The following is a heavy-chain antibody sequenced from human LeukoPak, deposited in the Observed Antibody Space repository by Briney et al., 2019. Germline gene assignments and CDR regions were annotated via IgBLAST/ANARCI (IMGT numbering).Heavy chain of an antibody. Sequence: SVKLSCKASGGTFSSYAISWVRQAPGPGLEWMGRTIPNLGIANYAQKFQCRVAITADKSTSTAYMELSSLMSEDTAVYYCASSRITMIVVVKGRLHDAFDIWGQGTMVTVSS. V-gene: IGHV1-69*04. CDR3: ASSRITMIVVVKGRLHDAFDI. CDR2: TIPNLGIA. CDR1: GGTFSSYA. J-gene: IGHJ3*02. D-gene: IGHD3-22*01.